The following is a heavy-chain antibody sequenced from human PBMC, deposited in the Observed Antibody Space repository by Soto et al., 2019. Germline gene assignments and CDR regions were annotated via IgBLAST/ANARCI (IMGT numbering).Heavy chain of an antibody. CDR3: AKGADDILTGYYIQQYYFDY. CDR2: ISGSGGST. Sequence: GGSLRLSCAASGFTFSSYAMSWVRQAPGKGLEWVSAISGSGGSTYYADSVKGRFTISRDNSKNTLYLQMNSLRAEDTAVYYCAKGADDILTGYYIQQYYFDYWGQGTLVTVSS. J-gene: IGHJ4*02. D-gene: IGHD3-9*01. CDR1: GFTFSSYA. V-gene: IGHV3-23*01.